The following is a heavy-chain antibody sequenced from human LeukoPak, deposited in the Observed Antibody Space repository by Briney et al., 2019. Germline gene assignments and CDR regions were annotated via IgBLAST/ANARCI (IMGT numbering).Heavy chain of an antibody. CDR2: INHRGST. Sequence: SETLSLTCAVYGGSFSAYYWSWIRQPPGKGLEWIGEINHRGSTTYNPSLKSRVTISVDTSRNQFSLELSSVTAADTAVYYCARCSRMGIFDYWGQGTLVTVSS. D-gene: IGHD3-16*01. J-gene: IGHJ4*02. V-gene: IGHV4-34*01. CDR1: GGSFSAYY. CDR3: ARCSRMGIFDY.